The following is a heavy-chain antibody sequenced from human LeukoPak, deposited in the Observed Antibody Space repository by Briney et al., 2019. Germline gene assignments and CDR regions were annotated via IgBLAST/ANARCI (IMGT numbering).Heavy chain of an antibody. Sequence: GASVKVSCKASGYTFTSYGISWVRQAPGQGLEWMGWISAYNGNTNYAQKLQGRVTMTTDTSTSTAYMELRSLRSDDTAVYYCARDPEVATTSAHYYWGQGTLVTVSS. J-gene: IGHJ4*02. CDR2: ISAYNGNT. CDR1: GYTFTSYG. CDR3: ARDPEVATTSAHYY. D-gene: IGHD5-12*01. V-gene: IGHV1-18*01.